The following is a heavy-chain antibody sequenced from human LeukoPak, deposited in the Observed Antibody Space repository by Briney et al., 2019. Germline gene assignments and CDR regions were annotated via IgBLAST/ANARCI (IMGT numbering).Heavy chain of an antibody. J-gene: IGHJ4*02. CDR3: ARLKYCTNGVCYAGFDY. V-gene: IGHV1-3*01. Sequence: ASVKVSCKASGYTFTSYAMHRVRQAPGQRLEWMGWINAGNGNTKYSQKFQGRVTITRDTSADTAYMELSSLRSEDTAVYYCARLKYCTNGVCYAGFDYWGQRTLVTVSS. CDR1: GYTFTSYA. D-gene: IGHD2-8*01. CDR2: INAGNGNT.